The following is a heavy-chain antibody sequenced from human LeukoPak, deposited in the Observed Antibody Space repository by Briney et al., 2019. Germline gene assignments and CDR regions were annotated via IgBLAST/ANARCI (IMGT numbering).Heavy chain of an antibody. J-gene: IGHJ6*02. CDR2: IWYEGSEK. D-gene: IGHD3-9*01. Sequence: RGSLRLSCAASGFTFSSVGMHWVRQAPGKGRGWVADIWYEGSEKYYADSVKGRFTISRDNSKNTLYLQMNALRAEDTAVYYCARVAHITTFGMDVWGQGTTVTVSS. CDR1: GFTFSSVG. CDR3: ARVAHITTFGMDV. V-gene: IGHV3-33*01.